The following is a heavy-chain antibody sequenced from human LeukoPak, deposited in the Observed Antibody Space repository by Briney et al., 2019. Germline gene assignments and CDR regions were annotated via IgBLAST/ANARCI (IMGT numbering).Heavy chain of an antibody. V-gene: IGHV1-18*04. J-gene: IGHJ4*02. CDR1: GYTFTSYG. Sequence: ASVKVSCKASGYTFTSYGISWVRQAPGQGLEWMGWISAYNGNTYYAQKLQGRVTMTTDTSTSTAYMELRSLRSDDTAVYYCARSTTGIAAAGTYPYYFDYWGQGTLVTVSS. D-gene: IGHD6-13*01. CDR2: ISAYNGNT. CDR3: ARSTTGIAAAGTYPYYFDY.